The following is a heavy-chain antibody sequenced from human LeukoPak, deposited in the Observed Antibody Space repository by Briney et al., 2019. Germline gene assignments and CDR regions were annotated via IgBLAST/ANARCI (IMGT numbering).Heavy chain of an antibody. CDR1: GGSISSGSYY. J-gene: IGHJ4*02. CDR3: ASGYSYHPFDS. V-gene: IGHV4-61*02. CDR2: IYTSGST. D-gene: IGHD5-18*01. Sequence: SETLSLTCTVSGGSISSGSYYWSWIRQPAGKGLEWIGRIYTSGSTNYNPSLKSRVTISVDTSKNQFSLKLSSVTAADTAVYYCASGYSYHPFDSWGQGTLVTVSS.